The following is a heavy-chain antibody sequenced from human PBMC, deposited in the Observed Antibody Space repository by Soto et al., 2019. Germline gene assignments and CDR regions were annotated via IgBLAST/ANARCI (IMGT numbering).Heavy chain of an antibody. J-gene: IGHJ4*02. CDR2: ITPFNGNT. V-gene: IGHV1-45*02. Sequence: QMQLVQSGAEVKKTGSSVKVSWKASGYTFTYRYLHWVRQAPGQALEWMGWITPFNGNTNYAQKFQDRVTITRDRSMSTAYMELSSLRSEDTAMYYCASGSGPYYFDYWGQGTLVTVSS. D-gene: IGHD3-3*01. CDR1: GYTFTYRY. CDR3: ASGSGPYYFDY.